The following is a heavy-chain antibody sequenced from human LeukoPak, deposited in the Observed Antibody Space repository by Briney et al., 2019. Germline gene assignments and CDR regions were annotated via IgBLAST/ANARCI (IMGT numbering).Heavy chain of an antibody. CDR1: GYTFTGCY. CDR3: ASPSGYSSSWQDYYYYYMDV. J-gene: IGHJ6*03. CDR2: INPNSGGT. V-gene: IGHV1-2*02. Sequence: GASVKVSCKASGYTFTGCYMHWVRQAPGQGLEWMGWINPNSGGTNYAQKFQGRVTMTRDTSISTAYMELSRLRSDDTAVYYCASPSGYSSSWQDYYYYYMDVWGKGTTVTVSS. D-gene: IGHD6-13*01.